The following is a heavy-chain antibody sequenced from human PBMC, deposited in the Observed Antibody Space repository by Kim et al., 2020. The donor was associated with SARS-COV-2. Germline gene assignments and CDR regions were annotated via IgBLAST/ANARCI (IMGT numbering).Heavy chain of an antibody. D-gene: IGHD6-19*01. J-gene: IGHJ6*02. V-gene: IGHV3-21*01. CDR2: ISSSSSYI. CDR3: ARVPAVAGTDDYYYYYGMDV. Sequence: GGSLRLSCAASGFTFSSYSMNWVRQAPGKGLEWVSSISSSSSYIYYADSVKGRFTISRDNAKNSLYLQMNSLRAEDTAVYYCARVPAVAGTDDYYYYYGMDVWGQGTTVTVSS. CDR1: GFTFSSYS.